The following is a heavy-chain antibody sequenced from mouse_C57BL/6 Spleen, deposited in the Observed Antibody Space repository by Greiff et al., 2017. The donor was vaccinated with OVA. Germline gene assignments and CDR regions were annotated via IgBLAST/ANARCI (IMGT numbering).Heavy chain of an antibody. CDR1: GFTFSDAW. J-gene: IGHJ3*01. Sequence: EVQRVESGGGLVQPGGSMKLSCAASGFTFSDAWMDWVRQSPEKGLEWVAEIRNKANNHATYYAESVKGRFTISRDDSKSSVYLQMNSLKAEDTDIYYSTWYSNQAWFAYWGQGTLVTVSA. D-gene: IGHD2-5*01. V-gene: IGHV6-6*01. CDR2: IRNKANNHAT. CDR3: TWYSNQAWFAY.